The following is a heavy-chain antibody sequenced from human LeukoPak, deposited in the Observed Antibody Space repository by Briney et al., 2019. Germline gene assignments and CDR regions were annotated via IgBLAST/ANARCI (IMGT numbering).Heavy chain of an antibody. V-gene: IGHV3-48*03. CDR2: ISSSGSTI. Sequence: GGSLRLSCAASGFTFSSYEMNWVRQAPGKGLEWVSYISSSGSTIYYADSVKGRFTISRDNAKKSLYLQMNSLRAEDTAVYYCATLGYCSGGSCYWYGMDVWGKGTTVTVSS. D-gene: IGHD2-15*01. J-gene: IGHJ6*04. CDR3: ATLGYCSGGSCYWYGMDV. CDR1: GFTFSSYE.